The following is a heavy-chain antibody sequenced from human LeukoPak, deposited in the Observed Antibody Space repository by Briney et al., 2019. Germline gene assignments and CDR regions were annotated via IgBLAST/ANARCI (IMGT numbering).Heavy chain of an antibody. Sequence: GGSLRLSCAASGFTLSRYSMNWVRQAPGKGLEWVSSISSSSSYIYYADSVKGRFTISRDNAKNSLYLQMNSLRAEDTAVYYCARDGSGSYYYRPYYYHXXDVXXKRTXVTVSS. V-gene: IGHV3-21*01. CDR2: ISSSSSYI. CDR3: ARDGSGSYYYRPYYYHXXDV. D-gene: IGHD3-10*01. J-gene: IGHJ6*03. CDR1: GFTLSRYS.